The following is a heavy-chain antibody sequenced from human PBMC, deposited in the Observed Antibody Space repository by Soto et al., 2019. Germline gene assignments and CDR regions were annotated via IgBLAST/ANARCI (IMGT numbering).Heavy chain of an antibody. CDR2: ISMSGSYK. V-gene: IGHV3-11*06. D-gene: IGHD2-8*01. CDR3: ASRGHCSNGQCHPFDY. Sequence: GGSLRLSCVGSDFSLSGFYMSWVRQAPGRGLEWLSFISMSGSYKTYAASVEGRFTISRDNVKNILYLQMDSLRVEDTAVYYCASRGHCSNGQCHPFDYWGQGTQVTVSS. J-gene: IGHJ4*02. CDR1: DFSLSGFY.